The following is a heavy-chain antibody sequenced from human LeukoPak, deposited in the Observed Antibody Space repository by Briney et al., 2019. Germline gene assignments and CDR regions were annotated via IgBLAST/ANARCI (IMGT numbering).Heavy chain of an antibody. CDR2: IYYSGST. CDR1: GGSISSSSYY. CDR3: ARVKWQQLALDY. Sequence: PSETLSLTCTVSGGSISSSSYYWGWIRQPPGKGLEWIGSIYYSGSTYYNPSLKSRVTISVDTSKNQFSLKLSSVTAADTAVYYCARVKWQQLALDYWGQGTLVTVSS. J-gene: IGHJ4*02. D-gene: IGHD6-13*01. V-gene: IGHV4-39*07.